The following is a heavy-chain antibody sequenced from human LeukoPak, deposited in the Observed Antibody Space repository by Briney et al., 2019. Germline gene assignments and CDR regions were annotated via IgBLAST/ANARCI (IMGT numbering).Heavy chain of an antibody. CDR2: IYYSGNT. J-gene: IGHJ5*02. CDR3: ARVPAAIPLGWFDP. CDR1: GGSISSSSYY. D-gene: IGHD2-2*01. Sequence: SETLSLTCTVSGGSISSSSYYRAWIRQPPGKGLEWIGSIYYSGNTYYNPSLKSRVTISVDTSKSQFSLKLSSVTAADTAVYYCARVPAAIPLGWFDPWGQGTLVTVSS. V-gene: IGHV4-39*01.